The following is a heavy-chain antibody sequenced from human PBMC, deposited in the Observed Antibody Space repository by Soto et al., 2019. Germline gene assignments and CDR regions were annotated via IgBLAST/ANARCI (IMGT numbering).Heavy chain of an antibody. CDR1: GGTFSSYG. CDR2: INPYNGNT. CDR3: ARDAAVGLFDY. D-gene: IGHD1-26*01. Sequence: GASVKVSCKASGGTFSSYGISWVRQAPGQGLEWMGWINPYNGNTKYAQKLQGRVTMTTDTSTSTAYMELRSLRSDDTAVYYCARDAAVGLFDYWGQGTLVTVSS. J-gene: IGHJ4*02. V-gene: IGHV1-18*01.